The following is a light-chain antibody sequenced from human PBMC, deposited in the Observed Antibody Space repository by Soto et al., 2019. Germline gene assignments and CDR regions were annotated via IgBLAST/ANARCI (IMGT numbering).Light chain of an antibody. J-gene: IGKJ4*01. CDR2: AAS. CDR3: QQSYSSPT. CDR1: QSISTY. V-gene: IGKV1-39*01. Sequence: DIQMTQSPSSLSASVGDRVTISCRASQSISTYLNWYQLKPGKGPKLLIYAASNLQSGGTSRFSGSGSGTDFTLTISSLQPEDFATYYCQQSYSSPTFGGGTKVEIK.